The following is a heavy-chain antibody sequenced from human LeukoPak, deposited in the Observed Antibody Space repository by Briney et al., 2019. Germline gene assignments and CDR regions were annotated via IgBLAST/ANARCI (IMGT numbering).Heavy chain of an antibody. V-gene: IGHV4-59*01. CDR1: GFTFNTYN. CDR2: TYDSGSA. D-gene: IGHD4-23*01. CDR3: ARVGVDYSGNVLKYFFDY. J-gene: IGHJ4*02. Sequence: GSLRLSCAASGFTFNTYNLNWVRQPPGKGLEWIGNTYDSGSANYNPSLKSRVVISVDTSRNQISLNLTPVTAADTAVYYCARVGVDYSGNVLKYFFDYWGQGTLVTVSS.